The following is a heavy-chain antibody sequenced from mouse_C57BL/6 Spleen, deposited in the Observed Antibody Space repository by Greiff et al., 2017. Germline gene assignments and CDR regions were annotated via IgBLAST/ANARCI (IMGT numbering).Heavy chain of an antibody. CDR1: GYAFSSSW. V-gene: IGHV1-82*01. Sequence: VKLQESGPELVKPGASVKISCKASGYAFSSSWMNWVKQRPGKGLEWIGRIYPGDGDTNYNGKFKGKATLTADKSSSTAYMQLSSLTSEDSAVYFCARTYYYGIAYWGQGTLVTVSA. CDR2: IYPGDGDT. CDR3: ARTYYYGIAY. D-gene: IGHD1-1*01. J-gene: IGHJ3*01.